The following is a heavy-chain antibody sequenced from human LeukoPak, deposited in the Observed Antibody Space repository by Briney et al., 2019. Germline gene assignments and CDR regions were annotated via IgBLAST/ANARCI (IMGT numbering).Heavy chain of an antibody. CDR1: GVSFSGYY. V-gene: IGHV4-34*01. Sequence: PSETLSLTCAVYGVSFSGYYWSWIRQPPGKGLEWRGEINHSGSTNYHPSLKSRVPISVDTSKSHFSLKLSSVSAADTAVYYCARKGRHCSSTSCYRNNWFDPWGQGTLVTVSS. CDR2: INHSGST. CDR3: ARKGRHCSSTSCYRNNWFDP. D-gene: IGHD2-2*01. J-gene: IGHJ5*02.